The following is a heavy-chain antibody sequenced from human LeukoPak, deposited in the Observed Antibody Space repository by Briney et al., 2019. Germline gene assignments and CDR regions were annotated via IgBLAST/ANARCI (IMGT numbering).Heavy chain of an antibody. D-gene: IGHD1-26*01. Sequence: GGSLRLSCAASGFTFSSYGMHWVRQAPGKGLEWVAVISYDGSNKYYADSVKGRFTISRDNSKNTLYLQMNSLRAEDTAVYYCAKVISWEGDAFDIWGQGTMVTVSS. J-gene: IGHJ3*02. V-gene: IGHV3-30*18. CDR1: GFTFSSYG. CDR2: ISYDGSNK. CDR3: AKVISWEGDAFDI.